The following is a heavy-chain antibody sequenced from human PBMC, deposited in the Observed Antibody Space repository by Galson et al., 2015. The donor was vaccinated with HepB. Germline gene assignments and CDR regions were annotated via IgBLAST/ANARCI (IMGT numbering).Heavy chain of an antibody. J-gene: IGHJ4*02. CDR1: GFTVSSNY. Sequence: SLRLSCAASGFTVSSNYMSWVRQAPGKGLEWVSVIYSGGSTYYADSVKGRFTISRDNSKNTLYLQMNSLRAEDTAVYYCARDPSPDYGDSRPFDYWGQGTLVTVSS. V-gene: IGHV3-66*01. CDR2: IYSGGST. D-gene: IGHD4-17*01. CDR3: ARDPSPDYGDSRPFDY.